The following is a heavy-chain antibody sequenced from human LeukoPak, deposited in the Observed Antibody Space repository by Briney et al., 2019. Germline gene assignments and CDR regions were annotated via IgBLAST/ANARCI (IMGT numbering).Heavy chain of an antibody. CDR2: ISYDGSNE. Sequence: GGSLRLSCAASGFTFSSYVMHWVRQPPGKGLEWVAVISYDGSNEHYVDSVKGRFTISRDNSKNTLYVQMNSLRAEDTAVYYCARSGDTNRNWFDPWGQETLVTVSS. CDR3: ARSGDTNRNWFDP. J-gene: IGHJ5*02. V-gene: IGHV3-30-3*01. D-gene: IGHD1-14*01. CDR1: GFTFSSYV.